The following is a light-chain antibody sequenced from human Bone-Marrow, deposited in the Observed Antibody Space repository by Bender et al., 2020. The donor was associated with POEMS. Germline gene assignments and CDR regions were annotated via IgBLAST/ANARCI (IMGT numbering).Light chain of an antibody. CDR1: SSDVGGYNY. Sequence: QSALTQPPSASGSPGQSITISCTGTSSDVGGYNYVSWYQQHPGKAPKLMIYEVSKRPSGVPDRFSASKSGNTASLTVSGLQAEDEADYYCQSYDNSLGGWVFGGGTKLTVL. CDR2: EVS. V-gene: IGLV2-8*01. CDR3: QSYDNSLGGWV. J-gene: IGLJ3*02.